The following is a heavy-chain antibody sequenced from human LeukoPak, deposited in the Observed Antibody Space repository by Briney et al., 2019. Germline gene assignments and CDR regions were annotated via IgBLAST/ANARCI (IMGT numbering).Heavy chain of an antibody. J-gene: IGHJ4*02. CDR2: VHYSGTT. Sequence: SETPSLTCSVSGGSISSSSYYWGWIRQPPGKGLEWIGSVHYSGTTYYNTSLKSRVTISIDASKNQFSLKLSSVTAADTAVYYCARHFDYWGQGIMVTVSS. V-gene: IGHV4-39*01. CDR3: ARHFDY. CDR1: GGSISSSSYY.